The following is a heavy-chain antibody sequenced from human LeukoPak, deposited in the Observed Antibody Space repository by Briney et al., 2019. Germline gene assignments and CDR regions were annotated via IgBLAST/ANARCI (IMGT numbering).Heavy chain of an antibody. CDR1: GYTFTSYG. CDR3: ARDQTRGGWFDP. Sequence: ASVKVSCKASGYTFTSYGISWVRQATGQGLEWMGWISAYNGNTNYAQKLQGRVTMTTDTSTSTAYMELRSLRSDDTAVYYCARDQTRGGWFDPWGQGTLVTVSS. J-gene: IGHJ5*02. CDR2: ISAYNGNT. V-gene: IGHV1-18*01.